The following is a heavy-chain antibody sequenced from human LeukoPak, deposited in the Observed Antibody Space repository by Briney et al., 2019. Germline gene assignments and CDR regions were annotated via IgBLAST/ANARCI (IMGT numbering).Heavy chain of an antibody. CDR1: GYTFTSYD. Sequence: AVKVSCKASGYTFTSYDINWVRQATGQGLEWMGWMNPKGGNTGYAQKFQGRVTMTRNTSISTAYMELSSLRSEDTAVYYCARGVRGGVVLMGAPRTYYFDYWGQGTLVTVSS. D-gene: IGHD2-8*01. J-gene: IGHJ4*02. CDR3: ARGVRGGVVLMGAPRTYYFDY. V-gene: IGHV1-8*01. CDR2: MNPKGGNT.